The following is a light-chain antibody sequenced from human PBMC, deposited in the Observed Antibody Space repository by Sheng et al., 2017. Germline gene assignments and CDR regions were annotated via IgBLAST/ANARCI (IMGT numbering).Light chain of an antibody. CDR3: QQYNNWPPWT. CDR1: QSVNNK. Sequence: VMTQSPATLSVSPGERATLSCRASQSVNNKLAWYQQKPGQAPKLLIYGASTRDTGIPARFSGSGSGTEFTLTISSLQSEDSAVYYCQQYNNWPPWTFGQGTKVEIK. J-gene: IGKJ1*01. CDR2: GAS. V-gene: IGKV3-15*01.